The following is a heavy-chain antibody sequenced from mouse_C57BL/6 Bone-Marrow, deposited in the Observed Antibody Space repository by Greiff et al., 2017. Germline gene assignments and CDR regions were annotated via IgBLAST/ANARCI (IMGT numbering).Heavy chain of an antibody. CDR3: ARYSTVVATDYFDY. V-gene: IGHV7-3*01. J-gene: IGHJ2*01. Sequence: EVKLVESGGGLVQPGGSLSLSCAASGFTFTDYYMSWVRQPPGKALEWLGFIRNKANGYTTEYSASVKGRFTISSDNSQSILYLQMNALRAEDSATYYCARYSTVVATDYFDYWGQGTTLTVSS. D-gene: IGHD1-1*01. CDR2: IRNKANGYTT. CDR1: GFTFTDYY.